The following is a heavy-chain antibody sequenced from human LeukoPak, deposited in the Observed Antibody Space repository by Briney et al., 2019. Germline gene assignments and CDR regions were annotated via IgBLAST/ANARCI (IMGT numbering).Heavy chain of an antibody. D-gene: IGHD6-13*01. CDR2: ISYDGSNK. Sequence: LPGGSLRLSCAASGFTFSSYGMHWVRQAPGKGPEWVAVISYDGSNKYYADSVKGRFTISRDNSKNTLYLQMNSLRAEDTAVYYCAKGGGGSSSWSYFDYWGQGTLVTVSS. CDR1: GFTFSSYG. V-gene: IGHV3-30*18. CDR3: AKGGGGSSSWSYFDY. J-gene: IGHJ4*02.